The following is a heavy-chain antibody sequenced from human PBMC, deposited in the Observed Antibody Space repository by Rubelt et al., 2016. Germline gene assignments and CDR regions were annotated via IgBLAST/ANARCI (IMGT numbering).Heavy chain of an antibody. D-gene: IGHD4-17*01. CDR2: IYYSGST. CDR3: ARVETTVFNWFDP. Sequence: GSISSSSYYWGWIRQPPGKGLEWIGSIYYSGSTYYNPSLKSRVTISVDTSKNQFSLKLSSVTAADTAVYYCARVETTVFNWFDPWGQGTLVTVSS. CDR1: GSISSSSYY. J-gene: IGHJ5*02. V-gene: IGHV4-39*07.